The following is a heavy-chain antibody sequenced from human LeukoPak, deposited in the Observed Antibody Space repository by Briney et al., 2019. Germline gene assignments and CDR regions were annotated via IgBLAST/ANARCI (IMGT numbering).Heavy chain of an antibody. V-gene: IGHV1-69*13. CDR3: ARGAGGTRYYDFWSGYYTGFQH. Sequence: ASVKVSCKASGGTFSSYAISWVRQAPGQGLEWMGGIIPIFGTANYAQKFQGRVTITADESTSTAYMELSSLRSEDTAVYYCARGAGGTRYYDFWSGYYTGFQHWGQGTLVTVSS. CDR2: IIPIFGTA. D-gene: IGHD3-3*01. J-gene: IGHJ1*01. CDR1: GGTFSSYA.